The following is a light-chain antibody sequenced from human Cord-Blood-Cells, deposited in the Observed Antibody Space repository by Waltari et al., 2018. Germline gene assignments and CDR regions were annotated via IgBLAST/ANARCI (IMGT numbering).Light chain of an antibody. J-gene: IGKJ1*01. CDR1: QSISSY. V-gene: IGKV1-39*01. Sequence: DIQMTQSTSSLSASVGDRVTITCRASQSISSYLNWYQQKPGKAPKLLIYAASSLQSGVPSRFSGSGSGTAFTLTISSLQPEDFATYYCQQSYSTPPTFGQGTKVEIK. CDR3: QQSYSTPPT. CDR2: AAS.